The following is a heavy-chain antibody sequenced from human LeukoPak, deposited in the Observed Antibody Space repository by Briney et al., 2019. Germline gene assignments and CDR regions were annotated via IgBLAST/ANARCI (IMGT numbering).Heavy chain of an antibody. D-gene: IGHD6-19*01. J-gene: IGHJ4*02. CDR1: GYAFIDVY. CDR2: IYPNSGAT. CDR3: ARADGGWYSIDY. Sequence: GASVTVSCKASGYAFIDVYIHWVRRAPGQGLDWMGGIYPNSGATTYAQKFQGRVTMTRDTSISTAYMELSSLRSDDTAVYYCARADGGWYSIDYWGQGTLVTVSS. V-gene: IGHV1-2*02.